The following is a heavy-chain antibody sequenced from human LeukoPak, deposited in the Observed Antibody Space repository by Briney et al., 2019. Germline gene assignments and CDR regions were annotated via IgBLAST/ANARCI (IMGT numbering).Heavy chain of an antibody. CDR3: ARGFDKPVRGATH. D-gene: IGHD3-10*01. J-gene: IGHJ4*02. Sequence: GESLRLSCAASGFTFSAYALHWVRQAPGKGREYVSAINDNGGATFYADSVKDRFTISRDNSKNTLYLQMGSLRTEDMAVYYCARGFDKPVRGATHWGQGTLVTVSS. CDR1: GFTFSAYA. V-gene: IGHV3-64*02. CDR2: INDNGGAT.